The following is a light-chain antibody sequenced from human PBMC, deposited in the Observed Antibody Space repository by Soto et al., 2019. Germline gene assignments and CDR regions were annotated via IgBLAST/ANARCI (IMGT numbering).Light chain of an antibody. CDR2: GAS. CDR1: QSVSSNY. V-gene: IGKV3-20*01. CDR3: QQYGSSPPT. Sequence: EIVLTQPPGTLSLSPGERATLSCRASQSVSSNYLAWYQQKPGQAPRLLIYGASRRATGIPDRFSGSGSGTDFTLTISRLEPEDFAVYYCQQYGSSPPTFGQGTKVDIK. J-gene: IGKJ1*01.